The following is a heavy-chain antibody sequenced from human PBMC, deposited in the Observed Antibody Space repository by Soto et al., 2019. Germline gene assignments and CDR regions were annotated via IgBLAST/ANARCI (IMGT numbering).Heavy chain of an antibody. J-gene: IGHJ3*01. CDR3: GRKVAADGIFREDFFDF. D-gene: IGHD6-13*01. V-gene: IGHV1-69*13. CDR1: GGTFSNHA. Sequence: SVKVSCKASGGTFSNHAINWVRQAPGQGLEWMGRIIPIFTTTNYAQKFQGRVTITADESTITAYMELSSLKYDDTAIYYWGRKVAADGIFREDFFDFGGRGKVVTVSS. CDR2: IIPIFTTT.